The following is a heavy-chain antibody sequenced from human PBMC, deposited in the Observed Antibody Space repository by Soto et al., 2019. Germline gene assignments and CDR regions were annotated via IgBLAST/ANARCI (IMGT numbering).Heavy chain of an antibody. CDR3: ARQTNTIRQYYFDY. D-gene: IGHD3-3*01. Sequence: GESLKISCKGSGYTFSNYWIGWVRQMPGKGLEWMGIIYPGDSDTRYSPSFQGQVTISADKSINTAYLQWSSLKASDTAMYYCARQTNTIRQYYFDYWGQGTTVTVSS. J-gene: IGHJ4*03. V-gene: IGHV5-51*01. CDR1: GYTFSNYW. CDR2: IYPGDSDT.